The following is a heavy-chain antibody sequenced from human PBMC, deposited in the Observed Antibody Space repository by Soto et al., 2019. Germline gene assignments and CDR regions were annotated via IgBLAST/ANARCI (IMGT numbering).Heavy chain of an antibody. V-gene: IGHV1-18*01. J-gene: IGHJ3*02. CDR2: ISGYNFNT. Sequence: ASVKVSCQASGYVLGSYGISWVRQAPGQGLEWMGWISGYNFNTHYAQKLQGRVTMTTDTSTSTAYMELRSLNSDDTAVYYCARDHMLYDPIRGGPPSAFDIWDQGTMVTVSS. CDR3: ARDHMLYDPIRGGPPSAFDI. D-gene: IGHD2-8*01. CDR1: GYVLGSYG.